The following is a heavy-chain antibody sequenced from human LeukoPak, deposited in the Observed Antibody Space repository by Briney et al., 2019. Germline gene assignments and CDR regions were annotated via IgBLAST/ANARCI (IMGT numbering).Heavy chain of an antibody. CDR1: GFTFSSYW. Sequence: PGGSLRLSCAASGFTFSSYWMNWVRQAPGKGLEWVAVIWYDGSNKYYADSVKGRFTISRDNSKNTLYLQMNSLRAEDTAVYYCAREFDSYGYGCFDYWGQGTLVTVSS. V-gene: IGHV3-33*08. CDR3: AREFDSYGYGCFDY. J-gene: IGHJ4*02. CDR2: IWYDGSNK. D-gene: IGHD5-18*01.